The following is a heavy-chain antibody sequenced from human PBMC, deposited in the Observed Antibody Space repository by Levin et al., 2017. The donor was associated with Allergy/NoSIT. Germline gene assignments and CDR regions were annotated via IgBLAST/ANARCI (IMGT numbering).Heavy chain of an antibody. Sequence: GGSLRLSCKGSGYNFNRYWIGWVRQMPGNGLEWMGIIYPDDSDARNSPSFQGQVTISVDKSISTAFLQWSSLKASDTAMYYCARSMSAAGKDAFDIWGQGTMVSVSS. J-gene: IGHJ3*02. CDR1: GYNFNRYW. D-gene: IGHD6-13*01. CDR2: IYPDDSDA. CDR3: ARSMSAAGKDAFDI. V-gene: IGHV5-51*01.